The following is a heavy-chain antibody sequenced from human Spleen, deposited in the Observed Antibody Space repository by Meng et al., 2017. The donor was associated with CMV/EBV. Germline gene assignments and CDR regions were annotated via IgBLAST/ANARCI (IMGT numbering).Heavy chain of an antibody. CDR2: ISSGGSTI. CDR3: ARDRRVGSGWYEGQWGIDY. D-gene: IGHD6-19*01. CDR1: ELTLSDYY. Sequence: GESLKISCADSELTLSDYYMSWIRQAPGKGLEWVSYISSGGSTIYYADSVKGRFTISRDNAKNSVYLQMNSLRAEDTAVYYCARDRRVGSGWYEGQWGIDYWGQGTLVTVSS. V-gene: IGHV3-11*04. J-gene: IGHJ4*02.